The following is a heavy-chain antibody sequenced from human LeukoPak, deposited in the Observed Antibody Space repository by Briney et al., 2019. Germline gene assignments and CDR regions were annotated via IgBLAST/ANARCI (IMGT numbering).Heavy chain of an antibody. CDR2: IRSDGTEK. CDR3: AKDGDTGGYSYFDY. Sequence: GGSLRLFCAASGFTFSTYGMHWVRQAPGKGLEWVAFIRSDGTEKYYVDSVKGRFTISRDNSKNTLYLQMNSLRPEDTALYFCAKDGDTGGYSYFDYWGQGTLVTVSS. CDR1: GFTFSTYG. D-gene: IGHD3-22*01. V-gene: IGHV3-30*02. J-gene: IGHJ4*02.